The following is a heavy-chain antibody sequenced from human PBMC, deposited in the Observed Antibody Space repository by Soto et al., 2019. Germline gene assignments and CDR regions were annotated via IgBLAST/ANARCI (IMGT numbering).Heavy chain of an antibody. CDR2: RNPNSGGG. CDR3: SRDSSTSYLNDAFDI. J-gene: IGHJ3*02. CDR1: GYTFTGYY. Sequence: ASVKVSCKVSGYTFTGYYMHWVRQAPGQGVEWMGWRNPNSGGGDYAEKFRGRVTMTRHTSISTAYMELRRLRSDDTALYYCSRDSSTSYLNDAFDIWGQGTMVTVSS. D-gene: IGHD2-2*01. V-gene: IGHV1-2*02.